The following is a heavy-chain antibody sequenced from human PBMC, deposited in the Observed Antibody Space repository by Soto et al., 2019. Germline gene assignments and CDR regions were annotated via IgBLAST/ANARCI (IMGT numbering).Heavy chain of an antibody. J-gene: IGHJ5*02. V-gene: IGHV4-4*07. CDR1: GGTISGYY. Sequence: SETLSLTCSVCGGTISGYYWTWIRQPAGKGLEWIGRIYSSGNTKYNPSLQSRVTMSLDTSNNQFSLRLTSVTAADTAVYYCARGQRFSDWFDPWGQGTLVTVSS. CDR3: ARGQRFSDWFDP. CDR2: IYSSGNT. D-gene: IGHD3-3*01.